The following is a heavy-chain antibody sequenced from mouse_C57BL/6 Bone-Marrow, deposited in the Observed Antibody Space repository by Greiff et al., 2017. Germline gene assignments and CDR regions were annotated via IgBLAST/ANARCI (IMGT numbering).Heavy chain of an antibody. CDR2: IDPEDGET. D-gene: IGHD1-1*01. V-gene: IGHV14-2*01. CDR1: GFNIKDYY. Sequence: EVKLVESGAELVKPGASVKLSCTASGFNIKDYYMHWVKQRTEQGLEWIGRIDPEDGETKYAPKFQGKATITADTSSNTAYLQLSSLTSEDTAVYYCARLLTTVVATDAMDYWGQGTSVTVSS. J-gene: IGHJ4*01. CDR3: ARLLTTVVATDAMDY.